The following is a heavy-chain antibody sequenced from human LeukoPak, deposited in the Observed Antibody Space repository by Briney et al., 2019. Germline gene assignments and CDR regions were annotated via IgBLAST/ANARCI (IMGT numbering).Heavy chain of an antibody. Sequence: SETLSLTCTVSGGPIYSYYWSWIRQTAGQGLEWIGRLYPGVSTDYNPSLQRRVTISVDTSTHQFALTPCAVTPSDPPTHSCLRMNFYDSTGYSPGHYMDVWGKGTTVTVS. CDR2: LYPGVST. CDR3: LRMNFYDSTGYSPGHYMDV. D-gene: IGHD3-22*01. J-gene: IGHJ6*03. CDR1: GGPIYSYY. V-gene: IGHV4-4*07.